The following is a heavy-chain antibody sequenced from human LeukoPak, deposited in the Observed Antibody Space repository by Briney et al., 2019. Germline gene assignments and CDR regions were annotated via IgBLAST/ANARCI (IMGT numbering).Heavy chain of an antibody. V-gene: IGHV1-46*01. CDR1: GYTFTNYY. D-gene: IGHD2-21*02. CDR3: ARDDGDLPLTY. Sequence: GASVKVSCKASGYTFTNYYMHWVRQAPGQGLEWMGVIDPSAGSTTYAQKLQGRVTMTTDTSTSTGYMELRSLRSDDTAVYYCARDDGDLPLTYWGQGTLVTVSS. J-gene: IGHJ4*02. CDR2: IDPSAGST.